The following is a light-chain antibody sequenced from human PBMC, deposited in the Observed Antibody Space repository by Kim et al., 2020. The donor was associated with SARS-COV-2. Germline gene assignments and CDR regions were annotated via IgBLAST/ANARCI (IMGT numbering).Light chain of an antibody. V-gene: IGLV3-9*01. CDR3: QVWDNNTGV. Sequence: SYELTQPLSVSVALGQTARITCGGNNFGDKNVQWYQQKPGQAPVLVIYRDGVRPSGIPERFSGSKSGNTATLTISGGQAEDEADYYCQVWDNNTGVFGGGTQLTVL. J-gene: IGLJ3*02. CDR2: RDG. CDR1: NFGDKN.